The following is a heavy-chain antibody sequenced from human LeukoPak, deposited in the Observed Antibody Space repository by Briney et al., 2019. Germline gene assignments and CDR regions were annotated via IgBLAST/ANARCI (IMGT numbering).Heavy chain of an antibody. Sequence: DSVKVSCKASGYTFTGYYMHWVRQAPGQGLEWMGRINPNSGGTSYAQKFQDRVTMTRDTSISTAYMELSTLTSDDTAVYYCARDPCSGGICYYYMDVWGKGTTVTVSS. CDR2: INPNSGGT. D-gene: IGHD2-15*01. CDR3: ARDPCSGGICYYYMDV. V-gene: IGHV1-2*06. J-gene: IGHJ6*03. CDR1: GYTFTGYY.